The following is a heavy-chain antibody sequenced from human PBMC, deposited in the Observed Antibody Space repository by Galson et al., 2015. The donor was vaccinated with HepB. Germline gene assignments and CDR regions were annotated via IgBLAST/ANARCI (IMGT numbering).Heavy chain of an antibody. CDR1: GFKFYKVW. V-gene: IGHV3-15*01. J-gene: IGHJ4*02. D-gene: IGHD3-22*01. CDR3: SPYSYDDDANRLFDF. Sequence: SLRLSCAGSGFKFYKVWMNWVRQAPGRGLEWVGRIKSKDDGETTDYAAFVKGRFTVSRDDAKLSVYLQMNGLKTEDTAVYYCSPYSYDDDANRLFDFWGRGTLVTVTS. CDR2: IKSKDDGETT.